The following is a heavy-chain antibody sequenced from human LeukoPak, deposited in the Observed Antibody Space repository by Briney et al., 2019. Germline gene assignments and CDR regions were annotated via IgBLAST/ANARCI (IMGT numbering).Heavy chain of an antibody. V-gene: IGHV4-38-2*02. D-gene: IGHD3-3*01. CDR3: ARGRLGFLEWLLLY. Sequence: SETLSLTCTVSGYSISSGYYWGWIRQPPGKGLEWIGSIYHSGSTYYNPSLKSRVTISVDTSKNQFSLKLSSVTAADTAVYYCARGRLGFLEWLLLYWGQGTLVTVSS. CDR2: IYHSGST. CDR1: GYSISSGYY. J-gene: IGHJ4*02.